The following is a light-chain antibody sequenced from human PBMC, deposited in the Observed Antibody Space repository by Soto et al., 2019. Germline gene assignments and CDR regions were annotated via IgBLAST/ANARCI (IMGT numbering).Light chain of an antibody. Sequence: DIRMTQSPSSLSASVGDKVTITCRASQAIRKSLVWYQQKPGRVPKLLISAAYTLQSGVPSRFSGSGSGTEFTLTISALQPEDGATYYCQKYDSAPLTFGGGTKVEI. J-gene: IGKJ4*01. CDR1: QAIRKS. CDR3: QKYDSAPLT. CDR2: AAY. V-gene: IGKV1-27*01.